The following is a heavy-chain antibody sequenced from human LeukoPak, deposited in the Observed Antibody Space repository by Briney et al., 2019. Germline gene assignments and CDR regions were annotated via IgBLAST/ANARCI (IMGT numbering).Heavy chain of an antibody. CDR2: INHSGST. CDR3: ARSWMHSYGLMDV. V-gene: IGHV4-34*01. D-gene: IGHD5-18*01. CDR1: GGSFSGYY. Sequence: PSETLSLTCAVYGGSFSGYYWSWIRQPSGKGPEWIGEINHSGSTNYNPSLKSRVTISVDTSKNQFSLKLSSVTAADTAVYYCARSWMHSYGLMDVWGQGTTVTVSS. J-gene: IGHJ6*02.